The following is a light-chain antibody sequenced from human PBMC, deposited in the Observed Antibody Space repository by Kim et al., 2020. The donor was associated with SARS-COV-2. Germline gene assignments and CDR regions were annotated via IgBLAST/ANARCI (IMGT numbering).Light chain of an antibody. CDR3: QQRSDWPLT. Sequence: EIVLTQSPAPLSLSPGERATLSCRASQSVSTSLVWYQQKVGQAPRLLIYDASNRATDIPARFSGSGSGTDFTLTISSLESEDFAVYYCQQRSDWPLTFGGGTKVDIK. J-gene: IGKJ4*01. CDR1: QSVSTS. V-gene: IGKV3-11*01. CDR2: DAS.